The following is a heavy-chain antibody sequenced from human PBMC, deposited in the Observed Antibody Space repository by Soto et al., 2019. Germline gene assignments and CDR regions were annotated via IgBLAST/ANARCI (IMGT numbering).Heavy chain of an antibody. D-gene: IGHD2-2*01. V-gene: IGHV1-69*01. CDR3: ARSQGSSTSLEIYYYYYYGMDV. CDR2: IIPITATA. J-gene: IGHJ6*02. CDR1: GGTFGSYA. Sequence: QVQLVQSGAEVKKPGSSVKVSCKASGGTFGSYAICWVRQAPGQGLEWMGGIIPITATANYAQKFQGRVTITADESTTTASMQLSSLRSEDTAVYYCARSQGSSTSLEIYYYYYYGMDVWGQGTTVTVSS.